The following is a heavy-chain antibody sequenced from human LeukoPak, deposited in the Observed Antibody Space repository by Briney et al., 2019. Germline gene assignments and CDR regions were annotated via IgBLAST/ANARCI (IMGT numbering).Heavy chain of an antibody. CDR1: GFTFSSHA. CDR2: ISGSGASI. J-gene: IGHJ4*02. V-gene: IGHV3-23*01. D-gene: IGHD6-13*01. CDR3: AKSSSWYRLEY. Sequence: GGSLRLSCAASGFTFSSHALSWVRQAPGKGLEWVSIISGSGASIYHADSVKGRFTISRDNSKDTPYLQMNSLRVDDTAIYYCAKSSSWYRLEYWGQGTLVTVSA.